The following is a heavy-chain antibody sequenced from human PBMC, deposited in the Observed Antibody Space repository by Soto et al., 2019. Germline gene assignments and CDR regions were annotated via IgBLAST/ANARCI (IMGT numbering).Heavy chain of an antibody. CDR2: ISSSSSTI. CDR1: GFTFSSYS. V-gene: IGHV3-48*01. J-gene: IGHJ4*02. Sequence: GGSLRLSCAASGFTFSSYSMNWVRQAPGKGLEWVSYISSSSSTIYYADSVKGRFTISRDNAKNSLYLQMDSLRAEDTAVYYCATAHSNDDHTGWGQGTLVTGSS. D-gene: IGHD1-1*01. CDR3: ATAHSNDDHTG.